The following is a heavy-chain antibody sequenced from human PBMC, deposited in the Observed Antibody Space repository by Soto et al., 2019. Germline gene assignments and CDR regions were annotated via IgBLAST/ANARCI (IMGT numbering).Heavy chain of an antibody. CDR3: ARDGYPYCSGGSCFGLSPHFFDY. CDR1: GFTFSSYA. D-gene: IGHD2-15*01. CDR2: ISYDGSNK. Sequence: GGSLRLSCAASGFTFSSYAMHWVRQAPGKGLEWVAVISYDGSNKYYADSVKGRFTISRDNSKNTLYLQMNSLRAEDTAVYYCARDGYPYCSGGSCFGLSPHFFDYWGQGTLVTVSS. V-gene: IGHV3-30-3*01. J-gene: IGHJ4*02.